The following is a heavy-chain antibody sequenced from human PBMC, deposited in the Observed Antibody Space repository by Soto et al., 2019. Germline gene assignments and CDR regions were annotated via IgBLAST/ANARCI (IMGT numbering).Heavy chain of an antibody. CDR3: AKDGTTAGLPHYGTDV. CDR1: GFPFSSYG. D-gene: IGHD6-13*01. CDR2: IGIGGDT. Sequence: PGGSLRLSCEVSGFPFSSYGMNLVRQAPDKGLEWVSTIGIGGDTYYADSVKGRFTISRDNSKNTLFLQMNSLRDEDTALYFCAKDGTTAGLPHYGTDVWGQGTTVTVSS. V-gene: IGHV3-23*01. J-gene: IGHJ6*02.